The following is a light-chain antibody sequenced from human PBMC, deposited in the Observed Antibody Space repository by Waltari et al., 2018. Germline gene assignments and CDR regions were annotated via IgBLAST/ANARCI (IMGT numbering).Light chain of an antibody. CDR1: GSDVGDFNY. Sequence: QSALTQPRSVSGSPGQSVTISCTGIGSDVGDFNYVSWYQQHPGKAPKLVIYDVTQRPSGVPDHFSGSRSGNSASLTVSGLQGEDEADYYCYSYAGSWVFGGGTMLTVL. CDR2: DVT. V-gene: IGLV2-11*01. CDR3: YSYAGSWV. J-gene: IGLJ3*02.